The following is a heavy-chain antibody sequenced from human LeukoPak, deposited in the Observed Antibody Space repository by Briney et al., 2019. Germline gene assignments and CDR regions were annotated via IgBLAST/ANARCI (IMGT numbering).Heavy chain of an antibody. D-gene: IGHD3-10*01. Sequence: GGSLRLSCAASGFTFSIYDMHWVRHAPGKGLEWVAVISYDGSNKYYADSVKGRFTISRDNSKNTLYLQMNSLRAEDTAVYYCAKDRSITMVRGVMRDWGQGTLVTVSS. CDR1: GFTFSIYD. J-gene: IGHJ4*02. V-gene: IGHV3-30*18. CDR2: ISYDGSNK. CDR3: AKDRSITMVRGVMRD.